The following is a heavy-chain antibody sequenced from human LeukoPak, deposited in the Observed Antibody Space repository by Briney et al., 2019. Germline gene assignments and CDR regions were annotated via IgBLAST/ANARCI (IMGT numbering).Heavy chain of an antibody. Sequence: ASVKVSCKASGYTFTGYYIHWVRQAPGQGLEWMGWINPNSGGTNSAQKFQGRVTMTRDTSINTAYMELSRLRSGDTAVYYCARVPDSTSSGYYYVGYWGQGTLVTVSS. J-gene: IGHJ4*02. CDR1: GYTFTGYY. CDR2: INPNSGGT. V-gene: IGHV1-2*02. D-gene: IGHD3-22*01. CDR3: ARVPDSTSSGYYYVGY.